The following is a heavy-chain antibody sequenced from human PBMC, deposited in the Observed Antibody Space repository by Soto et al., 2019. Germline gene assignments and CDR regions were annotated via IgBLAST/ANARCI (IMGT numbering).Heavy chain of an antibody. Sequence: GGSLRLSCAASGFTFSSYGMHWVRQAPGKGLEWVAVIWYDGSNKYYADSVKGRFTISRDNSKNTLYLQMNSLRAEDTAVYYCARTSNGEDIVVVPAAYGMDVWGQGTTVTVSS. J-gene: IGHJ6*02. V-gene: IGHV3-33*01. CDR3: ARTSNGEDIVVVPAAYGMDV. D-gene: IGHD2-2*01. CDR2: IWYDGSNK. CDR1: GFTFSSYG.